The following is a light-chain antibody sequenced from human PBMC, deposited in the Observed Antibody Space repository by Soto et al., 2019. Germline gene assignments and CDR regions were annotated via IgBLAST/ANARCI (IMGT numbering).Light chain of an antibody. J-gene: IGKJ3*01. CDR3: QQSYRTPLFT. CDR1: QSISSY. Sequence: DIQMTQSPSSLSASVGDRVTITCRASQSISSYLNWYQQKPGKAPKLLIYAASSLQSGVPSRFSGSESGTDFTLTISSLQSEDVFSYYCQQSYRTPLFTFG. V-gene: IGKV1-39*01. CDR2: AAS.